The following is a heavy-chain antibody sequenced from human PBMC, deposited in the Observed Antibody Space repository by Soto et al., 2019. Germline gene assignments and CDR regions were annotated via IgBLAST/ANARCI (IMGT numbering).Heavy chain of an antibody. CDR1: GYTFINYG. CDR3: ARWSAIVGGAEALDI. Sequence: QVQLVQSGAEVKKPGASVRVSCKTSGYTFINYGITRVRQAPGQGLEWMGWLSAYNGDTSSSEKLQDRFTMTTDTSTNTVYMDLRSLRSDDTAVYYCARWSAIVGGAEALDIWGQGTMVIVSS. V-gene: IGHV1-18*01. J-gene: IGHJ3*02. CDR2: LSAYNGDT. D-gene: IGHD1-26*01.